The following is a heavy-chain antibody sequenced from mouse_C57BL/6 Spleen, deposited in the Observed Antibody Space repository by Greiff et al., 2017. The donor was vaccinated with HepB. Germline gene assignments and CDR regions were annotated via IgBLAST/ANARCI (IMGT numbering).Heavy chain of an antibody. J-gene: IGHJ4*01. D-gene: IGHD2-10*01. Sequence: QVQLQQPGAELVRPGTSVKLSCKASGYTFTSYWMHWVKQRPGQGLEWIGVIDPSDSYTNYNQKFKGKATLTVDTSSSTAYMQLSSLTSEDSAVYYCARRGNLLGPYAMDYWGQGTSVTVSS. CDR2: IDPSDSYT. CDR3: ARRGNLLGPYAMDY. V-gene: IGHV1-59*01. CDR1: GYTFTSYW.